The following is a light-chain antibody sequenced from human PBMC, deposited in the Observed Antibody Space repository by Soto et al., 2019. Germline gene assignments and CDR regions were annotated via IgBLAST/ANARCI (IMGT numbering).Light chain of an antibody. J-gene: IGKJ5*01. CDR2: GAS. CDR1: QSVSSSY. V-gene: IGKV3-20*01. CDR3: QQYGSSPLIT. Sequence: EIVLTQSPGTLSLSPGERATLSCRASQSVSSSYLAWYQQKPGQAPRLLIYGASSRATGIPDRFSGSGSGTDFTLTISRLAPEDFAVYYCQQYGSSPLITFGQGTRLEMK.